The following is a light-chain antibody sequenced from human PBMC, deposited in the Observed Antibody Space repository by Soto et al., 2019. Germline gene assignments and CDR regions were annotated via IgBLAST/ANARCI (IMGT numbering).Light chain of an antibody. CDR2: LGS. V-gene: IGKV2-28*01. CDR1: QSLLHSNGYKY. J-gene: IGKJ2*01. CDR3: MQALQTPLT. Sequence: DIVMTQSPLSLPVTPGEPASISCRSSQSLLHSNGYKYLDWYLQKPGQSPQLLIYLGSNQASGVPDRFSGSGSGTDFTLNIRRVEAEDVGVYYCMQALQTPLTFGQGTKLEIK.